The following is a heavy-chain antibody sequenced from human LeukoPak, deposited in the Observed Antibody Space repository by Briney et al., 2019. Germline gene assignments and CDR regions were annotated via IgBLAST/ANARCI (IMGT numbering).Heavy chain of an antibody. CDR2: IYYSGST. Sequence: KPSETLSLTCTVSGGSISSYYWSWIRQPPGKGLEWIGYIYYSGSTNYNPSLKSRVTISVDTSKNQFSLKLSSVTAADTAVYYCARGQLGYCSSTSCANWFDPWGQGTPVTVSS. J-gene: IGHJ5*02. D-gene: IGHD2-2*01. V-gene: IGHV4-59*01. CDR3: ARGQLGYCSSTSCANWFDP. CDR1: GGSISSYY.